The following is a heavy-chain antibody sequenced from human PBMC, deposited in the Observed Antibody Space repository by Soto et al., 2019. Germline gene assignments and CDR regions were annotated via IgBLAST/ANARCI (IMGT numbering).Heavy chain of an antibody. CDR1: GFSFSAFG. D-gene: IGHD1-26*01. CDR2: IPSDGSNK. J-gene: IGHJ4*02. CDR3: AKDFSRGPMGMSLDS. V-gene: IGHV3-30*18. Sequence: QVQLVESGGAVFHPGGSLRLSCPASGFSFSAFGMHWFRQAPGKGLEWLALIPSDGSNKFYADSVRGRFTVSRDRSENTLHLHMNAVRIDDTAMYYCAKDFSRGPMGMSLDSWGQGTLVIVSS.